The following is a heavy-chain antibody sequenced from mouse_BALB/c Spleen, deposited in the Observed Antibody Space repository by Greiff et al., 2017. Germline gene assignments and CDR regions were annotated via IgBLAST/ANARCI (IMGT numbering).Heavy chain of an antibody. Sequence: EVQLQESGAELVKPGASVKLSCSASGFNIKDTYMHWVKQRPEQGLEWIGRIDPANGNTKYDPKFQGKATITADTSSNTAYLQRSSLTSEDTAVYYCARGGYYAMDYWGQGTSVTVAS. CDR1: GFNIKDTY. J-gene: IGHJ4*01. V-gene: IGHV14-3*02. CDR3: ARGGYYAMDY. CDR2: IDPANGNT.